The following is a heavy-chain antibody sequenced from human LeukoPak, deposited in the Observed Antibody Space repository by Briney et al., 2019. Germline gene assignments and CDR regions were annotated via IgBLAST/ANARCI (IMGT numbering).Heavy chain of an antibody. J-gene: IGHJ6*03. Sequence: GGSLRLSCAASGFTFSDYYMSWIRQAPGKGLEGVSYISSSSSTIYYADSVKGRFTISRDNAKNSLYLQMNSLRAEDTAVYYCAKVGLRSSSGRDYYYYYYMDVWGKGTTVTVSS. D-gene: IGHD6-6*01. CDR2: ISSSSSTI. CDR3: AKVGLRSSSGRDYYYYYYMDV. V-gene: IGHV3-11*04. CDR1: GFTFSDYY.